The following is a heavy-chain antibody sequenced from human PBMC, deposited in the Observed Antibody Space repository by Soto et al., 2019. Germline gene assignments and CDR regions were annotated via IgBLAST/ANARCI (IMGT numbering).Heavy chain of an antibody. CDR2: VYYNGRS. CDR3: ARDRSSSWYDV. V-gene: IGHV4-61*01. CDR1: GGSIRGSTDY. D-gene: IGHD2-2*01. J-gene: IGHJ4*02. Sequence: LSLTCSVSGGSIRGSTDYWSWIRQPPGRGLEWIGYVYYNGRSNSNPALKNRVTISVDTSNNQFSLRLRSVTTADTAIYYCARDRSSSWYDVWGQGTPV.